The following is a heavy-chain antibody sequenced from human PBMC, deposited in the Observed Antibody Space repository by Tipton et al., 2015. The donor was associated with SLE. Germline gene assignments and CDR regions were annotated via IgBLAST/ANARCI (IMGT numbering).Heavy chain of an antibody. Sequence: TLSLTCTVSGGSSSSGSYYWTWIRQPAGKGLEWIGHIYTTGSANYNPSLKSRVTMSVDTSKNQFSLKLRSVTAADTATYYCARDATRALDIWGQGTMVTVSS. CDR3: ARDATRALDI. D-gene: IGHD2-15*01. J-gene: IGHJ3*02. CDR2: IYTTGSA. V-gene: IGHV4-61*09. CDR1: GGSSSSGSYY.